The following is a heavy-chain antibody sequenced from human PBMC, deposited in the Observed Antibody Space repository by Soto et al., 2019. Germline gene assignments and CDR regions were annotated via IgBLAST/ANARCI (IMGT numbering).Heavy chain of an antibody. CDR1: GGSISSYY. Sequence: AETLSLTCTVSGGSISSYYWSWIRQPPGKGLEWIGYIYYSGSTNYNPSLKSRVTISVDTSKNQFSLKLSSVTAADTAVYYCARVGADYGDYIDYYYYYMDVWGKGTTVTVSS. CDR3: ARVGADYGDYIDYYYYYMDV. CDR2: IYYSGST. J-gene: IGHJ6*03. D-gene: IGHD4-17*01. V-gene: IGHV4-59*01.